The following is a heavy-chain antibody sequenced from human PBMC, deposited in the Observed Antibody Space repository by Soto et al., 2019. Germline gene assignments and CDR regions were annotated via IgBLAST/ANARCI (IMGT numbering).Heavy chain of an antibody. J-gene: IGHJ4*02. CDR3: TTDLLWFGESPYYYFDY. CDR1: GFTFSNAW. D-gene: IGHD3-10*01. Sequence: GGSLRLSCAASGFTFSNAWMSWVRQAPGKGLEWVGRIKSKTDGGTTDYAAPVKGRFTISRDDSKNTLYLQMNSLKTEDTAVYYCTTDLLWFGESPYYYFDYWGQGTLVTVSS. V-gene: IGHV3-15*01. CDR2: IKSKTDGGTT.